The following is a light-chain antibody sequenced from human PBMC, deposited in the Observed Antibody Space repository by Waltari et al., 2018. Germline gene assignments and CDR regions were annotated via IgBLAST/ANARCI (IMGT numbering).Light chain of an antibody. V-gene: IGKV3-11*01. CDR1: QSVSSY. CDR2: DAS. Sequence: EIVLTQSPATLSLSPGERVTLSCRASQSVSSYLAWYQQKPGQAPRPLIYDASNRATGIPARFSGSGSGTDFTLTISSLEPEDFAVYYCQQRSNWPLTFGGGTKVEIK. CDR3: QQRSNWPLT. J-gene: IGKJ4*01.